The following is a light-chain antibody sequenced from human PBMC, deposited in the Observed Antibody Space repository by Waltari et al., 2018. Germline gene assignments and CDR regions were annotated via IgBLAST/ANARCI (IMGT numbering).Light chain of an antibody. CDR2: GAS. Sequence: AIQMTQSPSSLSAVVGDRLTITCRASQAIRNDLSWYQQKPGQAPKLLIYGASFLQRGVPSRFSGSVSGTDFILTISSLQPEDFATYYCLQDYSYPWTFGQGTNVDI. CDR1: QAIRND. J-gene: IGKJ1*01. V-gene: IGKV1-6*01. CDR3: LQDYSYPWT.